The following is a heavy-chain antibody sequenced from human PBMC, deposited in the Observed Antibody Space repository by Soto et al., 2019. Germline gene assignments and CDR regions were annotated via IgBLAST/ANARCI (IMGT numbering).Heavy chain of an antibody. J-gene: IGHJ4*02. CDR2: ISWNSGSI. V-gene: IGHV3-9*01. CDR3: AKDIAAAAGTVY. Sequence: GGSLRLSCAASGFTFDDYAMHWVRQAPGKGLEWVSGISWNSGSIGYADSVKDRFTISRDNAKNSLYLQMNSLRAEDTDLYYCAKDIAAAAGTVYWGQGTLVTVSS. CDR1: GFTFDDYA. D-gene: IGHD6-13*01.